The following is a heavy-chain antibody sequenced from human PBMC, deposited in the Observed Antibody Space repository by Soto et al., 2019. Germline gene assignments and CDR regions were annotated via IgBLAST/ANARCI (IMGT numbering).Heavy chain of an antibody. J-gene: IGHJ6*02. Sequence: PGGSLRLSCAASGFTFSSYSMNWVRQAPGKGLEWVSSISSSSSYIYYADSVKGRFTISRDNAKNSLYLQMNSLRAEDTAVYYCARAGDFWSGYYYYGMDVWSQGTTVTVSS. CDR2: ISSSSSYI. CDR1: GFTFSSYS. V-gene: IGHV3-21*01. CDR3: ARAGDFWSGYYYYGMDV. D-gene: IGHD3-3*01.